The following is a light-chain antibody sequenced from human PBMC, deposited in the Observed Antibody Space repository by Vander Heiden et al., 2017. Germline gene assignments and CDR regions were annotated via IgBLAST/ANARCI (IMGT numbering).Light chain of an antibody. CDR1: QSISSY. J-gene: IGKJ1*01. Sequence: DIQMTQSPSSLSASVGDRVTITCRASQSISSYLNWYQQKPGKAPKLLIYAASRWQSGVPSRFSGSGSGTDFTLTISSLQPEDFATYYCQQSYSTPQSFGQGTKVEIK. V-gene: IGKV1-39*01. CDR2: AAS. CDR3: QQSYSTPQS.